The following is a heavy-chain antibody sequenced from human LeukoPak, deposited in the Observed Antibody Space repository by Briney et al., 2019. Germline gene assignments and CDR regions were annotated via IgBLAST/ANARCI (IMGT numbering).Heavy chain of an antibody. CDR3: ARDSGMGITMVRGPFNYYYDMCG. CDR2: INWYCGRR. Sequence: GESLTLPCTVSGFTINNYGYSWVRHAQAQGLELVSGINWYCGRRVYADSVQGRFTISRYNGKNSLYLQMNSLRAEDTTLYYCARDSGMGITMVRGPFNYYYDMCGWGKGATVTVAS. V-gene: IGHV3-20*04. CDR1: GFTINNYG. J-gene: IGHJ6*03. D-gene: IGHD3-10*01.